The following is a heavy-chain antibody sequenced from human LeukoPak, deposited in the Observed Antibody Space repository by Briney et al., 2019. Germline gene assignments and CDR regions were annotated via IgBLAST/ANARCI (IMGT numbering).Heavy chain of an antibody. CDR3: ARGYIPMVRGVITLDY. CDR1: GYTFTSYG. V-gene: IGHV1-18*01. D-gene: IGHD3-10*01. CDR2: ISAYNGNT. J-gene: IGHJ4*02. Sequence: ASLKASCKASGYTFTSYGISWVRQPPGQGLEWMGWISAYNGNTNYAQKLQGRVTMTTDTSTSTAYMELRSLRSDDTAVYYCARGYIPMVRGVITLDYWGQGTLVTVSS.